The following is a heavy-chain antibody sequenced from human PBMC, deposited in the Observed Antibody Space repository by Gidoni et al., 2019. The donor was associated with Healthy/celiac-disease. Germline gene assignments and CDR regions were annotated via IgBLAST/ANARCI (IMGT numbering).Heavy chain of an antibody. J-gene: IGHJ4*02. Sequence: QVQLQQWGAGLLKPSETLSLTCPVYGGSFSGYYWSWIRQPPGKGLEWIGEINHSGSTNYNPSLKSRVTISVDTSKNQFSLKLSSVTAADTAVYYCARVGYSSVSYWGQGTLVTVSS. CDR2: INHSGST. V-gene: IGHV4-34*01. D-gene: IGHD6-19*01. CDR3: ARVGYSSVSY. CDR1: GGSFSGYY.